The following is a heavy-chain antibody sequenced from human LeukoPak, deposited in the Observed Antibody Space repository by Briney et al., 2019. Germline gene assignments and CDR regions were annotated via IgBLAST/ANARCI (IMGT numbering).Heavy chain of an antibody. CDR2: IKQDGSEK. D-gene: IGHD3-10*02. CDR3: ATYNRVNAREFQY. CDR1: GFTFSSYW. Sequence: GGSLRLSCAASGFTFSSYWMGWVRQAPGKGLEWVANIKQDGSEKYYVDSVKGRFTISRDNAKNSLYLQMSSLGGDDTAIYYCATYNRVNAREFQYWGQGTLVTVPS. V-gene: IGHV3-7*01. J-gene: IGHJ1*01.